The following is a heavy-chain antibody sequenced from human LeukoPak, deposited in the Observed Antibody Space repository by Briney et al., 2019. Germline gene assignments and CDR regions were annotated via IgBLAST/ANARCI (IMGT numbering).Heavy chain of an antibody. D-gene: IGHD4-23*01. CDR2: ISGSGDNT. CDR3: AKEASPDYGGDSRGAFDI. CDR1: GLTFSNHA. V-gene: IGHV3-23*01. J-gene: IGHJ3*02. Sequence: PGGSLRLSCAASGLTFSNHAMSWVRQAPGKGLEWVSAISGSGDNTYYADSVKGRFTISRDNSKKTLYLQMNSLRADDTAVYYCAKEASPDYGGDSRGAFDIWGQGTMVTVSS.